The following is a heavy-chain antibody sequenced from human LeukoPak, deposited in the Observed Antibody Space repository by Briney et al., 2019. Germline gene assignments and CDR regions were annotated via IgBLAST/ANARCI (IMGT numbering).Heavy chain of an antibody. CDR1: GFTFSSYD. Sequence: PGGSLRLSCAASGFTFSSYDMPWVRQATGKGLEWVSAIGTAGDTYYPGSVKGRFTISRENAKNSLYLQMNSLRAGDTAVYYCARDRSGCSSTSCSPYYYYGMDVWGQGTTVTVSS. CDR3: ARDRSGCSSTSCSPYYYYGMDV. J-gene: IGHJ6*02. CDR2: IGTAGDT. D-gene: IGHD2-2*01. V-gene: IGHV3-13*01.